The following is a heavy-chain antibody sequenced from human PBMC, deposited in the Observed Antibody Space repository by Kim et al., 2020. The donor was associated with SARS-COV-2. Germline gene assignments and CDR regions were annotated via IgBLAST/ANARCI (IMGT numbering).Heavy chain of an antibody. V-gene: IGHV3-48*02. Sequence: GGSLRLSCAASGFTFSSYSMNWVRQAPGKGLEWVSYISSSSSTIYYADSVKGRFTISRDNAKNSLYLQMNSLRDEDTAVYYCARETWIQLWFSPRDYYYYGMDVWGQGTTVTVSS. D-gene: IGHD5-18*01. J-gene: IGHJ6*02. CDR2: ISSSSSTI. CDR1: GFTFSSYS. CDR3: ARETWIQLWFSPRDYYYYGMDV.